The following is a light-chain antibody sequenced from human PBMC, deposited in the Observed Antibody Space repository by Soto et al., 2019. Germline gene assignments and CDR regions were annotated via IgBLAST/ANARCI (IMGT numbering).Light chain of an antibody. CDR3: SSYTSSSTLV. CDR1: SSDVGGYNS. V-gene: IGLV2-14*01. CDR2: EVS. J-gene: IGLJ2*01. Sequence: QSALTQPASVSGSPGQSITISCTGTSSDVGGYNSVSWYQQHPGKAPKLMIYEVSNRPSGVSNRFSGSKSDNTASLTISGLQAEDEADYYCSSYTSSSTLVFGGGTKVTVL.